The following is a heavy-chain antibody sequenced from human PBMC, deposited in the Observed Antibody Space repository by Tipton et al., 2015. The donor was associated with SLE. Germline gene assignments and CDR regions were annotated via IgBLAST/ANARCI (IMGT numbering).Heavy chain of an antibody. J-gene: IGHJ4*02. CDR1: GGSFRCYY. Sequence: TLSLTCAVYGGSFRCYYWSWIRQPPGKGLGWIGEITHSGSTNNNPSLQSRVTISVDTSKNQFSLKLSSVTAADTAVYYCARLPLRPPFDYWGQGTLVTVSS. CDR3: ARLPLRPPFDY. D-gene: IGHD3-3*01. CDR2: ITHSGST. V-gene: IGHV4-34*01.